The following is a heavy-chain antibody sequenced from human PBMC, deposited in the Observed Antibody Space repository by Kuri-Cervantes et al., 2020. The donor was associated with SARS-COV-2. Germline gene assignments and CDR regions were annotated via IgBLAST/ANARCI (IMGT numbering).Heavy chain of an antibody. CDR2: IKQDGSEK. CDR1: GFAFSYYW. V-gene: IGHV3-7*01. J-gene: IGHJ6*03. D-gene: IGHD1-26*01. CDR3: ARASAGSSWGYYYYMDV. Sequence: GESLKISCAASGFAFSYYWMSWVRQAPGRGLEWVANIKQDGSEKYYVDSVKGRFIISRDNARNSLYLQMNSLRSEDTAVYYCARASAGSSWGYYYYMDVWGIGTTVTVSS.